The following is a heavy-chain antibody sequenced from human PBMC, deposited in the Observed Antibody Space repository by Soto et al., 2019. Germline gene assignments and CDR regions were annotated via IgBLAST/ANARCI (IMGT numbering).Heavy chain of an antibody. CDR1: GFTFSSYW. D-gene: IGHD3-9*01. CDR3: AREGRPFTIFSVRQAYYYGMDV. J-gene: IGHJ6*02. Sequence: GGSLRLSCAASGFTFSSYWMHWVRQAPGKGLVWVSRINSDGSSTSHADSVKGRFTISRDNAKNTLYLQMNSLRAEDTAVYYCAREGRPFTIFSVRQAYYYGMDVWGQGTTVTVSS. V-gene: IGHV3-74*01. CDR2: INSDGSST.